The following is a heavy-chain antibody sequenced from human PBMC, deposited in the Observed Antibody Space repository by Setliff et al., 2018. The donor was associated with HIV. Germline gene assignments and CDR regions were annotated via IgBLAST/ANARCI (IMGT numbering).Heavy chain of an antibody. J-gene: IGHJ4*02. D-gene: IGHD2-21*02. CDR1: GDSIDRGNFF. CDR3: ARGGAFCGRDSCYYLDY. CDR2: IYYSGSA. Sequence: PSETLSLTCTVSGDSIDRGNFFWTWIRQHPGKGLEWIGYIYYSGSATYNPSLKSQASISVDTSRNEFPLKLSSVTAADTAVYFCARGGAFCGRDSCYYLDYWGQGNPVTVSS. V-gene: IGHV4-31*01.